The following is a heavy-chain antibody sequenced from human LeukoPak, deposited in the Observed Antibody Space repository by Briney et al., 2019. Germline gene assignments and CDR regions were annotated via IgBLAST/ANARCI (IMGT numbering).Heavy chain of an antibody. CDR1: GGSISTHY. CDR2: VLYSGIT. CDR3: ARDLTTVTKGFDI. D-gene: IGHD4-17*01. J-gene: IGHJ3*02. V-gene: IGHV4-59*11. Sequence: LETLSLTCTISGGSISTHYWTWIRQPPGKGLEWIGYVLYSGITNYNPSLRSRITISVDTSQNQFSLSLRSVTAADTAVYYCARDLTTVTKGFDIRGQGTMVTVSS.